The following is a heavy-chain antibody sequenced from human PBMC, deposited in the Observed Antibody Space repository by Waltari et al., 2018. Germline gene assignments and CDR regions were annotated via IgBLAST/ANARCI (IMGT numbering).Heavy chain of an antibody. D-gene: IGHD4-17*01. CDR1: GGSISSYY. J-gene: IGHJ4*02. CDR2: IYYSGST. Sequence: QVQLQESGPGLVKPSETLSLTCPVSGGSISSYYWSWIRQPPGKGLEWIGYIYYSGSTNYNPSLKSRVTISVDTSKNQFSLKLSSVTAADTAVYYCARDDYGDYVFDYWGQGTLVTVSS. CDR3: ARDDYGDYVFDY. V-gene: IGHV4-59*01.